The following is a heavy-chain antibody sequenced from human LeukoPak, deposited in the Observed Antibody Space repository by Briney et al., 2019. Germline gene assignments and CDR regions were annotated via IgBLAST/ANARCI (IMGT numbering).Heavy chain of an antibody. Sequence: SETLSLTCAVYSGSFSGYYWSWIRQPPGRGLEWIGEINHSGSTNYNPSLKSRVTISVDTSKNQFSLKLSSVTAADTAVYYCARDRPVLRFLEWSSLDVWGKGTTVTVSS. CDR3: ARDRPVLRFLEWSSLDV. J-gene: IGHJ6*04. CDR2: INHSGST. V-gene: IGHV4-34*01. D-gene: IGHD3-3*01. CDR1: SGSFSGYY.